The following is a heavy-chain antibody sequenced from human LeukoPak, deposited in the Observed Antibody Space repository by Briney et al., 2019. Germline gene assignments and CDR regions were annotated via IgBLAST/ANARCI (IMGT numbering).Heavy chain of an antibody. J-gene: IGHJ6*02. CDR2: ISGSSSTT. D-gene: IGHD2-2*01. CDR1: GFTFSSFA. CDR3: AKGMEWVVVPAALDV. Sequence: PGGSLRLSCAASGFTFSSFAMSWVRQAPGKGLEWVSAISGSSSTTFYADSVKGRFTISRDNSMDTLFLQMNNLRAEDTAVYYCAKGMEWVVVPAALDVWGQGTTVTVSS. V-gene: IGHV3-23*01.